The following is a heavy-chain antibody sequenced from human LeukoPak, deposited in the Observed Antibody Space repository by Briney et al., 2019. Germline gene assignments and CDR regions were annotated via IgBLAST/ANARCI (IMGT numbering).Heavy chain of an antibody. CDR1: GFTLSSSW. D-gene: IGHD3-16*01. CDR2: IGNTGSTI. Sequence: GGSLRLSGAVAGFTLSSSWVAWVRQAPGKGLEWVSYIGNTGSTIYYADSVKGRFTISKDNAYISFSQQMNSLRADDITVYYYRRALGAEVQVFDHWGQGTLVTVFS. CDR3: RRALGAEVQVFDH. J-gene: IGHJ4*02. V-gene: IGHV3-48*03.